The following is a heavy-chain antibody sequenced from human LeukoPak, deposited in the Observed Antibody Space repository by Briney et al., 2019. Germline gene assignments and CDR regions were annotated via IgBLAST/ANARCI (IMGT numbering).Heavy chain of an antibody. V-gene: IGHV1-46*01. J-gene: IGHJ4*02. Sequence: ASVRVSCKAAGNSFTSYCIDRVRQAPGQWLEWMGIINPSGGSTNYAQKFQGRVTMTRDTSTSTVYMELSSLRSEDTAVYYCARDPEVRGVINYFDYWGQGTLVTVSS. CDR1: GNSFTSYC. D-gene: IGHD3-10*01. CDR3: ARDPEVRGVINYFDY. CDR2: INPSGGST.